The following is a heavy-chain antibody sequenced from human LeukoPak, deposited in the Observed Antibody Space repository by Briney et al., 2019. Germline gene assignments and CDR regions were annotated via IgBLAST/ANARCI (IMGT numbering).Heavy chain of an antibody. J-gene: IGHJ6*02. CDR1: GFTFSSYD. V-gene: IGHV3-13*01. CDR2: IGTAGDT. CDR3: ARVLRGTFYDFWSGYSSFSDYYYGMDV. D-gene: IGHD3-3*01. Sequence: GSLRLSCAASGFTFSSYDMHWVRQATGKGLEWVSAIGTAGDTYYPGSVKGRFTISRENAKNSLYLQMNSLRAEDTAVYYCARVLRGTFYDFWSGYSSFSDYYYGMDVWGQGTTVTVSS.